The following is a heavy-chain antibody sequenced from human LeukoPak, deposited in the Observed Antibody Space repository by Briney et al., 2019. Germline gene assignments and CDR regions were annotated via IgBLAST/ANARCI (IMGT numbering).Heavy chain of an antibody. CDR1: GYTFTSYG. Sequence: ASVKVSCKASGYTFTSYGISWVRQAPGQGLEWMGWISAYNGNTNYAQKLQGRVTMTTDTSTSTAYMELRSLRSDDTAVYYCARDQITMVRGAQDYWGQGTLVTVSP. V-gene: IGHV1-18*01. J-gene: IGHJ4*02. D-gene: IGHD3-10*01. CDR2: ISAYNGNT. CDR3: ARDQITMVRGAQDY.